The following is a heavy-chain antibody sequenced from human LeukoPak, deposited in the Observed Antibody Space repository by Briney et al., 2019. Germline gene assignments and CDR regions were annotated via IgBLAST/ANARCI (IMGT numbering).Heavy chain of an antibody. J-gene: IGHJ4*02. V-gene: IGHV1-69*06. CDR3: ARSGQQLVRGAFDY. Sequence: ASVTVSCKASGGTCSSYAISWVRQAPGPGLEWMGGIITIFGTANYAQKFQGRVKITANKSTSTAYMELSCLRSEDTAVYYCARSGQQLVRGAFDYWGQGTLVTVSS. D-gene: IGHD6-13*01. CDR1: GGTCSSYA. CDR2: IITIFGTA.